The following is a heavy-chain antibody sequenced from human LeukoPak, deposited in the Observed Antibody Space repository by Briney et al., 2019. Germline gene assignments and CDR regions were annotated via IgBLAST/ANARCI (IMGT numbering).Heavy chain of an antibody. V-gene: IGHV4-38-2*02. CDR1: GYSISSGYY. CDR2: INHSGST. J-gene: IGHJ4*02. D-gene: IGHD3-9*01. CDR3: ARNTDILTGYYGEFDY. Sequence: SETLSLTCTVSGYSISSGYYWGWIRQPPGKGLEWIGEINHSGSTNYNPSLKSRVTISVDTSKNQFSLKLSSVTAADTAVYYCARNTDILTGYYGEFDYWGQGTLVTVSS.